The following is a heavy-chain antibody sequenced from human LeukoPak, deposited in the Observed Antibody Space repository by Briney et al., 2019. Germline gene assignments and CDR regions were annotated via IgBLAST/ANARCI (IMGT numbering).Heavy chain of an antibody. CDR2: MHPNSGNT. CDR1: GYTFTSYD. V-gene: IGHV1-8*03. Sequence: ASVKVSCKASGYTFTSYDIHWVRQATGQGLDWMGWMHPNSGNTAYAQRFQGRVTFSSNPSKSTAYMELSSLRSEDTAVYYCARAPTYVAYHYYMDVWGKGTTVTVSS. J-gene: IGHJ6*03. D-gene: IGHD3-10*02. CDR3: ARAPTYVAYHYYMDV.